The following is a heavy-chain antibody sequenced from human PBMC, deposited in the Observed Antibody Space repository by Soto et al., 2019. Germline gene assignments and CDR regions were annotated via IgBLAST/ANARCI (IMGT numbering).Heavy chain of an antibody. V-gene: IGHV3-23*01. CDR2: ISGSGGST. J-gene: IGHJ4*02. CDR1: GFTFSSYA. Sequence: GGSLRLSCAASGFTFSSYAMSWVRQAPGKGLEWVSAISGSGGSTYYADSVKGRFTISRDNSKNTLYLQMNSLRAEDKAVYYCAKDQPGYYYDSSGYYRVSSVDYWGQGTLVTVSS. D-gene: IGHD3-22*01. CDR3: AKDQPGYYYDSSGYYRVSSVDY.